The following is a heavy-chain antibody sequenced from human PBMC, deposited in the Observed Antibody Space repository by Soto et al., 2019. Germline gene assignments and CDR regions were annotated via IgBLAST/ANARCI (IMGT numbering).Heavy chain of an antibody. J-gene: IGHJ6*03. D-gene: IGHD2-2*01. CDR1: GFTFSSYG. Sequence: GGSLRLSCAASGFTFSSYGMHWVRQAPGKGLEWVAVMWYDGSNKYYADSVKGRFTISRDNSKNTLYLQMNSLRAEDTAVYYCARDCLPYQTYYYYYMDVWGKGTTVTVSS. V-gene: IGHV3-33*01. CDR3: ARDCLPYQTYYYYYMDV. CDR2: MWYDGSNK.